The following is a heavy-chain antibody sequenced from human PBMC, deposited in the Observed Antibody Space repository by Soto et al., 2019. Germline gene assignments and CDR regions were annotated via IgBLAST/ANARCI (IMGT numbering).Heavy chain of an antibody. Sequence: PGGSLRLSCAASGFTFSSYAMHWVRQAPGKWLEWVAVISYDGSNKYYADSVKGRFTISRDNSKNTLYLQMNSLRAEDTAVYYCARAAYYYDSSGYYYVGGALDYWGQGXLVTVSS. CDR3: ARAAYYYDSSGYYYVGGALDY. J-gene: IGHJ4*02. V-gene: IGHV3-30-3*01. CDR1: GFTFSSYA. D-gene: IGHD3-22*01. CDR2: ISYDGSNK.